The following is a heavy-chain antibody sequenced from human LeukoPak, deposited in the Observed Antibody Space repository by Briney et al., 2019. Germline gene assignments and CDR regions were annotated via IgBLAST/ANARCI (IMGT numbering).Heavy chain of an antibody. V-gene: IGHV3-23*01. Sequence: PGGSLRLSCAASGFTFDDYGMLWVRQVPGKGLEWVSAISGSGGSTYYADSVKGRFTISRDNSKKTLYLQMNSLRAEDTAVYYCAKDRGDSDFWSGYLEYFQHWGQGTLVTVSS. J-gene: IGHJ1*01. D-gene: IGHD3-3*01. CDR3: AKDRGDSDFWSGYLEYFQH. CDR2: ISGSGGST. CDR1: GFTFDDYG.